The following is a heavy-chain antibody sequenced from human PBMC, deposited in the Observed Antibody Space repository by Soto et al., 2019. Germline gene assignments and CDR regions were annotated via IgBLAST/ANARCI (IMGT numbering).Heavy chain of an antibody. Sequence: QVQLQESGPGLVKPSQTLSLTCTVSGGSISSGDYYWSWIRQPPGKGLEWIGYIFYSGSTYYNPALXGXVXIXXATSKHQFSLKLSSVTAADTAVYYCARTRVTQSAYWGQGTLVTVSS. V-gene: IGHV4-30-4*01. J-gene: IGHJ4*02. CDR3: ARTRVTQSAY. D-gene: IGHD2-21*02. CDR2: IFYSGST. CDR1: GGSISSGDYY.